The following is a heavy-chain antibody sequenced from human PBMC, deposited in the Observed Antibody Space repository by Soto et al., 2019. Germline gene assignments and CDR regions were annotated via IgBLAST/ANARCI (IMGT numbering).Heavy chain of an antibody. CDR2: MNPNSGNT. CDR1: GYTFTSYD. Sequence: ASVKVSCKASGYTFTSYDINWVRQATGQGLEWMGWMNPNSGNTGYAQKFQGRVTMTSNTSISTAYMELSSLRSEDTAVYYCARGPTTYYDFWSGYYRPPAFVDYWGQGTLVTVSS. D-gene: IGHD3-3*01. V-gene: IGHV1-8*01. J-gene: IGHJ4*02. CDR3: ARGPTTYYDFWSGYYRPPAFVDY.